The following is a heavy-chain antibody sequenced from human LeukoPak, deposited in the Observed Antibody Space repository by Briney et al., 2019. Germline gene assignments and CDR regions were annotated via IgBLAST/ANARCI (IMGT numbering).Heavy chain of an antibody. J-gene: IGHJ5*02. CDR1: GGTISSYY. CDR3: ARAGGIVVVPAAMPASRNWFDP. Sequence: SETLSLTCTASGGTISSYYWSWIRRPPGKGLEWIGYIYYSGSTNYNPSLKSRVTISVDTSKNQFSLKLSSVTAADTAVYYCARAGGIVVVPAAMPASRNWFDPWGQGTLVTVSS. D-gene: IGHD2-2*01. V-gene: IGHV4-59*01. CDR2: IYYSGST.